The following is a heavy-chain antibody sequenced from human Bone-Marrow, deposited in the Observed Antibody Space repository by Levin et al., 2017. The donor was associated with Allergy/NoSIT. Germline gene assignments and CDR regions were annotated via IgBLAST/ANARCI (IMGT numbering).Heavy chain of an antibody. CDR1: GFNLTSNP. CDR2: IIPVLDIQ. CDR3: ARVGVVLGTGYFQH. J-gene: IGHJ1*01. V-gene: IGHV1-69*04. Sequence: SVKVSCKASGFNLTSNPLSWVRQAPGQGLEWMGRIIPVLDIQNYAQKFQGRLTITADISTSTAYMELSSLKPEDTAVYYCARVGVVLGTGYFQHWGQGTLVTVSA. D-gene: IGHD2-2*01.